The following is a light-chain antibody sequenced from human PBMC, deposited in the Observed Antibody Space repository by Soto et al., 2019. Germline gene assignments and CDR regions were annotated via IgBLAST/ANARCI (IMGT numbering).Light chain of an antibody. V-gene: IGKV1-5*03. CDR2: QAS. CDR1: QSISGS. Sequence: DVQMTQSPAALSASVGDRVTITCRASQSISGSLAWYQQKPGKAPKLLIYQASILESGVPSRFSGSGSGTEFTLTISSLQPDDFATYHCQQYNNYTWTFGQGSKVDIK. CDR3: QQYNNYTWT. J-gene: IGKJ1*01.